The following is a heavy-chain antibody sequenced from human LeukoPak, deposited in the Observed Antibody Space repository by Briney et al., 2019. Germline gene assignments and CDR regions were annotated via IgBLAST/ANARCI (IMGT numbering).Heavy chain of an antibody. J-gene: IGHJ4*02. CDR2: ISSSSSTI. CDR3: ARNMDPYYFDN. Sequence: GGSLRLSCAASGFTFSSYNMNWVRQAPGKGLEWVSYISSSSSTIYYADSVKGRFTISRDNAKNSLYLQMNSLRAEDTAVYYCARNMDPYYFDNWGQGTLVTVSS. V-gene: IGHV3-48*01. D-gene: IGHD2/OR15-2a*01. CDR1: GFTFSSYN.